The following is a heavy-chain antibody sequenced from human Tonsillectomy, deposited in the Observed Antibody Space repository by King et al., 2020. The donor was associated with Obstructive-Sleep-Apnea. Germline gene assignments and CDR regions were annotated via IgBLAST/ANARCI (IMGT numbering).Heavy chain of an antibody. V-gene: IGHV1-18*01. CDR1: GYTFTSYG. Sequence: VQLVESGAEVKKPGASVKVSCKASGYTFTSYGISWVRQAPGQGLEWMGWISAYNGNTNYAQKLQGRVTMTTDTSTSTAYMALRSLRSDDTAVYYCARGGAPYYYDSSGYLRDYYFDYWGQGTLVTVSS. J-gene: IGHJ4*02. CDR3: ARGGAPYYYDSSGYLRDYYFDY. CDR2: ISAYNGNT. D-gene: IGHD3-22*01.